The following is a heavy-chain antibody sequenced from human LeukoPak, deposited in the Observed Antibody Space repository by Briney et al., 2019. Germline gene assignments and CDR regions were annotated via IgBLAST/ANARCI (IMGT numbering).Heavy chain of an antibody. CDR3: ARDLAGYGDYVGWFDP. Sequence: ASVKVSCKASGYTFTGYYMHWVRQAPGQGLEWMGWINPNSGGTNYAQKFQGRVTMTRDTSISTAYMELSRLRSDDTAVYYCARDLAGYGDYVGWFDPWGQGTLVTVSS. CDR1: GYTFTGYY. CDR2: INPNSGGT. J-gene: IGHJ5*02. V-gene: IGHV1-2*02. D-gene: IGHD4-17*01.